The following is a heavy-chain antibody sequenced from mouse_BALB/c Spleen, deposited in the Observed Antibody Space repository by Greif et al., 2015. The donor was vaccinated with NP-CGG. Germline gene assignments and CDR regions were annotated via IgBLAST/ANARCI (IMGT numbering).Heavy chain of an antibody. V-gene: IGHV1S130*01. Sequence: VKLMESGSVLVRPGASVKLSCKASGYTFTSSWMHWAKQRPGQGLEWIGEIHPNSGNTNYNEKFKGKATLTVDTSSSTAYVDLSSLTSEDSAVYYCALGRDYFGYWGQGTTLTVSS. D-gene: IGHD4-1*01. CDR2: IHPNSGNT. J-gene: IGHJ2*01. CDR3: ALGRDYFGY. CDR1: GYTFTSSW.